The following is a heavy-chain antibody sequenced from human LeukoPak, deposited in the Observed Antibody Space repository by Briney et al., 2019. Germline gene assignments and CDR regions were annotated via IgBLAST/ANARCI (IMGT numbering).Heavy chain of an antibody. J-gene: IGHJ3*02. CDR2: INPSGGST. CDR3: ARESLSAAGSLNDAFDI. CDR1: GYTFTGYY. V-gene: IGHV1-46*01. Sequence: GASVTVSCKASGYTFTGYYMHWVRQAPGQGLEWMGWINPSGGSTSYAQKCQGRVTMTRDMSTSTVYMELSSLRSEDTAVYYCARESLSAAGSLNDAFDIWGQGTMVTVSS. D-gene: IGHD6-13*01.